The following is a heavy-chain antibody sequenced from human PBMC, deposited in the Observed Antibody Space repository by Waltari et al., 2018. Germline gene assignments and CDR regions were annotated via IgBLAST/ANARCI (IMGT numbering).Heavy chain of an antibody. J-gene: IGHJ5*02. CDR3: ARGHWFDP. Sequence: QVQLVQSGAEVKKPGSSVKVSCKASGGTFSSYAISWVGQAPGQGLWWMGGIIPIFGTANNAPKIQGRVTITADKSTSTAYMELSSLIAEDTAVYYCARGHWFDPWGQGTLVTVSS. V-gene: IGHV1-69*14. CDR2: IIPIFGTA. CDR1: GGTFSSYA.